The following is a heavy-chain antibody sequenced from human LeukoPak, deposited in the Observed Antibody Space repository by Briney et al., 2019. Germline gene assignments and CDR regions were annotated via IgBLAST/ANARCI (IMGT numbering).Heavy chain of an antibody. Sequence: ASVKVSCKASGYRFTSYYMHWVRQAPGQGLEWMGINKSSGGSTNYEQKLQGRVTMTRDTSTSTVYMELSSLSSEDTAVYYCARRTRLGSGLYYFDYWGQGTLVTVSS. CDR3: ARRTRLGSGLYYFDY. J-gene: IGHJ4*02. D-gene: IGHD2-2*01. CDR1: GYRFTSYY. CDR2: NKSSGGST. V-gene: IGHV1-46*01.